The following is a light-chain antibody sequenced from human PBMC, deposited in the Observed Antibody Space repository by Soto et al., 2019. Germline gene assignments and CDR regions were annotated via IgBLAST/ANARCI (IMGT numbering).Light chain of an antibody. V-gene: IGKV1-39*01. Sequence: DIQMTQSPSSLSASVADRVTITCRASQSISSYLNWYQQKPGKAPKLLIYAASSLQSGVPSRFSGSGSGTDFTLTISSLQPEDFATYYCQRSYSTPPWTFGQGTKVDIK. CDR3: QRSYSTPPWT. CDR2: AAS. CDR1: QSISSY. J-gene: IGKJ1*01.